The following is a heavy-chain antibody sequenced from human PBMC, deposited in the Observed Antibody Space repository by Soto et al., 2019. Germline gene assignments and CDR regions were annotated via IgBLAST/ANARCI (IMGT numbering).Heavy chain of an antibody. V-gene: IGHV4-39*01. D-gene: IGHD6-13*01. CDR2: IFSSGDT. Sequence: SETLSLTCSVSNGSISNGSYYWDWIRQRPGMGLEWIGSIFSSGDTLYNPSLKSRVSISLEASKDQFSLKMTSVTAADTAMYYCARHHSAVYWGQGGLVTVSS. CDR3: ARHHSAVY. CDR1: NGSISNGSYY. J-gene: IGHJ4*02.